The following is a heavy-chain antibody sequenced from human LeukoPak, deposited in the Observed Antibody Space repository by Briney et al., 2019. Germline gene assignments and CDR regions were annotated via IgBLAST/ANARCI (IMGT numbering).Heavy chain of an antibody. J-gene: IGHJ3*02. CDR1: GLTFSNYA. V-gene: IGHV3-23*01. D-gene: IGHD4-17*01. CDR3: AKDPNGDYIGAFDI. Sequence: GGSLRLSCAASGLTFSNYAMMWLRQAPGKGLEWVSAITGSGGWALYADSVRGRFTISRDNSKNTLYLQMSSLRAEDTAVYYCAKDPNGDYIGAFDIWGQGTMVTVSS. CDR2: ITGSGGWA.